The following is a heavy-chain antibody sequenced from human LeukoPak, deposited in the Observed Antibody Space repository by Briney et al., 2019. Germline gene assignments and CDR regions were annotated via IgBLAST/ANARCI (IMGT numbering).Heavy chain of an antibody. Sequence: GGSLRLSCAASGFTFSSYGMHWVRQAPGKGLEWVAVISYDGSNKYYADSVKGRFTISRDNSKNTLYLQMNSLRAEDTAVYYCAKDKDGYDLGYYGMDVWGQGTTVTVSS. V-gene: IGHV3-30*18. CDR3: AKDKDGYDLGYYGMDV. D-gene: IGHD5-12*01. CDR1: GFTFSSYG. CDR2: ISYDGSNK. J-gene: IGHJ6*02.